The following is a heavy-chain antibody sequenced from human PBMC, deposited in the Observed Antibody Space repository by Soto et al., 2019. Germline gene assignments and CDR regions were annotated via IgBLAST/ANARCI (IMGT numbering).Heavy chain of an antibody. CDR2: IHVSSSNI. CDR3: ARDGTTGTANYHYAMDG. J-gene: IGHJ6*02. Sequence: GGSLRLSCVACGFTLSSYHMDWVRQAPWKGLEWLSYIHVSSSNIYYADSVKGRFPISRDNAKNSLYLQMDSLRAEDTAVYYCARDGTTGTANYHYAMDGWGQRTTV. V-gene: IGHV3-48*03. CDR1: GFTLSSYH. D-gene: IGHD4-17*01.